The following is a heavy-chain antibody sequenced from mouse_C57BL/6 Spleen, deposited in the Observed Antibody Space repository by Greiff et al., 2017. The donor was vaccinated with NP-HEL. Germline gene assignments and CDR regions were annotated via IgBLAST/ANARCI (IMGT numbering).Heavy chain of an antibody. V-gene: IGHV5-4*01. D-gene: IGHD2-3*01. CDR2: ISDGGSYT. Sequence: DVHLVESGGGLVKPGGSLKLSCAASGFTFSSYAMSWVRQTPEKRLEWVATISDGGSYTYYPDNVKGRFTISRDNAKNNLYLQMSHLKSEDTAMYYCARDRLYDGYPLDYWGQGTTLTVSS. CDR3: ARDRLYDGYPLDY. J-gene: IGHJ2*01. CDR1: GFTFSSYA.